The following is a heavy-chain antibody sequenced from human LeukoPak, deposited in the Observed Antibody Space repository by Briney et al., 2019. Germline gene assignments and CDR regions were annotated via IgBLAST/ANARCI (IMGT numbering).Heavy chain of an antibody. J-gene: IGHJ4*02. Sequence: GGSLRLSRTASGFICGDYAMSWARQAPGKGLEWVGRIKSKTDDGTRAFAAPVKGRFTISRDDSKNTLYLQMNSLKIEDTAVYYCSAGVGRTDFDYWGQGTLVTVSP. V-gene: IGHV3-15*01. D-gene: IGHD1/OR15-1a*01. CDR2: IKSKTDDGTR. CDR1: GFICGDYA. CDR3: SAGVGRTDFDY.